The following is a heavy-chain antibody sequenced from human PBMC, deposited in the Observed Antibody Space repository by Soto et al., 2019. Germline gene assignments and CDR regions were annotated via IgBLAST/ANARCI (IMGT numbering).Heavy chain of an antibody. Sequence: EVQLVESGGGLVQPGGSLRLSCAASGFTVSSNYMSWVRQAPGKGLEWVSVIYSGGSTYYADSVKGRFTISRDNSRNPLYLQMNSLRAEDTAVYYCAREDYGDYVSNYGMDVWGQGTTVTVSS. CDR3: AREDYGDYVSNYGMDV. CDR1: GFTVSSNY. D-gene: IGHD4-17*01. CDR2: IYSGGST. V-gene: IGHV3-66*01. J-gene: IGHJ6*02.